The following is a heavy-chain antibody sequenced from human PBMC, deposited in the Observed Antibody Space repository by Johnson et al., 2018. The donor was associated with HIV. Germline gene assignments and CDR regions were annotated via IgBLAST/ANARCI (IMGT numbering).Heavy chain of an antibody. CDR1: GFTFDDYA. J-gene: IGHJ3*02. V-gene: IGHV3-9*01. CDR2: ISWNSGSI. CDR3: ARDLAIGGRTDAFDI. D-gene: IGHD6-6*01. Sequence: EVQLVESGGGLVQPGGSLRLSCAASGFTFDDYAMHWVRQAPGKGLEWVSGISWNSGSIGYADSVKGRFTISRDNAKNSLYLQMSSLRAEDTAVYYCARDLAIGGRTDAFDIWGQGTMVTVSS.